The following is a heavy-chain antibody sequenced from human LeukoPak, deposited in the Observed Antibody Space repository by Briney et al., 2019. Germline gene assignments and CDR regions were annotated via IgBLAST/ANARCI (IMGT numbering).Heavy chain of an antibody. J-gene: IGHJ3*02. V-gene: IGHV4-59*12. CDR2: IYHSGTT. CDR1: GGSISSYC. CDR3: ARGGNAFDI. Sequence: AETLSLTCTVSGGSISSYCLNWIRQSPGKGLEWIGYIYHSGTTKYNPSLKSRVTISVDTSKNQFSLKLSSVTAADTAVYYCARGGNAFDIWGQGTMVTVSS. D-gene: IGHD1-26*01.